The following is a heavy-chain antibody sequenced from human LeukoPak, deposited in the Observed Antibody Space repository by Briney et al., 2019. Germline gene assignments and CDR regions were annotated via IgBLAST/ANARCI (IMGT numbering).Heavy chain of an antibody. J-gene: IGHJ5*02. CDR1: GFTSSSYA. CDR3: AGMSYYDRRGDNWFDP. V-gene: IGHV3-23*01. Sequence: GGSLRLSCAASGFTSSSYAMSWVRQAPGKGLEWVSGINNSGGSTNYADSVKGRFTISRDNSKNTLYLQMNSLRAEDTAVYYCAGMSYYDRRGDNWFDPWGQGTLVIVSS. CDR2: INNSGGST. D-gene: IGHD3-22*01.